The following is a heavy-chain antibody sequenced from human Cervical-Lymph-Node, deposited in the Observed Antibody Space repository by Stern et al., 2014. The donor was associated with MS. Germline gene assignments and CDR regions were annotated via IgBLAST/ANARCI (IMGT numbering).Heavy chain of an antibody. CDR2: IRVDSSNT. CDR3: ATDLEWLLFEN. CDR1: GFTLRNYL. Sequence: EVQLVESGGGLVQPGGSLRLSCAASGFTLRNYLMHWVRQAPGKGLEWVARIRVDSSNTRYADSVKGRFTISRDDAKDTLYLQMDSLRDEDTALYYCATDLEWLLFENWGQGTLVVVSS. J-gene: IGHJ4*02. V-gene: IGHV3-74*01. D-gene: IGHD3-3*01.